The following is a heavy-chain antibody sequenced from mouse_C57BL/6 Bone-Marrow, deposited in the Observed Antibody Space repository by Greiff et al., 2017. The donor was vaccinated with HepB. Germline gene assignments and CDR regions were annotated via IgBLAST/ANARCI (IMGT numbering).Heavy chain of an antibody. CDR1: GYSITSGYY. CDR2: ISYDGSN. V-gene: IGHV3-6*01. Sequence: EVQLVESGPGLVKPSQSLSLTCSVTGYSITSGYYWNWIRQFPGNKLEWMGYISYDGSNNYNPSLKNRISINRDTSKNQFFLKLNSVTTEDTATYYCARVGYGNVLTYWGQGTLVTVSA. CDR3: ARVGYGNVLTY. J-gene: IGHJ3*01. D-gene: IGHD2-1*01.